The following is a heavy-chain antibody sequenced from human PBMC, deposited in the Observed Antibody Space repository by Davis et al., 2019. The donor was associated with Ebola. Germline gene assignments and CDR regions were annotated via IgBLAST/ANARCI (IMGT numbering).Heavy chain of an antibody. CDR2: ISSSSSYI. Sequence: GESLKISCAASGFTFSSYSMNWVRQAPGKGLEWVSSISSSSSYIYYADSVKGRFTISRDNAKNSLYLQMNSLRDEDTAVYYCARVGGDADYFDYWGQGTLVTVSS. CDR1: GFTFSSYS. V-gene: IGHV3-21*01. D-gene: IGHD3-16*01. CDR3: ARVGGDADYFDY. J-gene: IGHJ4*02.